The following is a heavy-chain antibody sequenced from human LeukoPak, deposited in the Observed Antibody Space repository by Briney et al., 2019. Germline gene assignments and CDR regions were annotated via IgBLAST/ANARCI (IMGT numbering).Heavy chain of an antibody. J-gene: IGHJ3*02. D-gene: IGHD5-18*01. CDR2: IYYSGST. CDR3: ARLRAHVDTAMVRAHAFDI. Sequence: PSETLSLTCTVSGGSISSSSYYWGWIRQPPGKGLEWIGSIYYSGSTYYNPSLKSRVTISVDTSKNQFSLKLSSVTAADTAVYYCARLRAHVDTAMVRAHAFDIWGQGTMVTVSS. V-gene: IGHV4-39*07. CDR1: GGSISSSSYY.